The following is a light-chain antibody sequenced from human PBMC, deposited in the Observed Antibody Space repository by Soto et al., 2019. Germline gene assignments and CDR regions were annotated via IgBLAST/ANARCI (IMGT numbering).Light chain of an antibody. CDR1: QSVDSY. Sequence: VLTQSPASLSLSPGERVTLSCRASQSVDSYLVWYQQKPGQAPRLLIFGASSRATGIPARFSGSGSGTDFTLTINSLEPEDFAVYYCQQRSSWPITFGQGTRLEIK. V-gene: IGKV3-11*01. J-gene: IGKJ5*01. CDR2: GAS. CDR3: QQRSSWPIT.